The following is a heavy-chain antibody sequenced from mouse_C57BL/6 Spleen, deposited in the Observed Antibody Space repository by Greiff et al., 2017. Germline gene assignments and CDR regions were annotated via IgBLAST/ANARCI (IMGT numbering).Heavy chain of an antibody. CDR2: IYPGDGDT. CDR3: ARFYYSNYFDY. J-gene: IGHJ2*01. V-gene: IGHV1-82*01. Sequence: VKLQESGPELVKPGASVKISCKASGYAFSSSWMNWVKQRPGKGLEWIGRIYPGDGDTNYNGKFKGKATLTADKSSSTAYIQLSSLTSEDSAVYFCARFYYSNYFDYWGQGTTLTVSS. D-gene: IGHD2-5*01. CDR1: GYAFSSSW.